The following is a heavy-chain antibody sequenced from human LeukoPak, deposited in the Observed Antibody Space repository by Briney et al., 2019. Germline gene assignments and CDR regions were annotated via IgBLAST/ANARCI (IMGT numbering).Heavy chain of an antibody. CDR1: GYTFTGYN. J-gene: IGHJ4*02. CDR3: ARDNCTNGVCYGGDY. D-gene: IGHD2-8*01. Sequence: ASVKVSCKASGYTFTGYNIHWVRQAPGQGLEWMGWINPNSGGTNYAQKFQGWVTMTRDTSISTAYMELSRLRSDDTAVYYCARDNCTNGVCYGGDYWGQGTLVTVSP. CDR2: INPNSGGT. V-gene: IGHV1-2*04.